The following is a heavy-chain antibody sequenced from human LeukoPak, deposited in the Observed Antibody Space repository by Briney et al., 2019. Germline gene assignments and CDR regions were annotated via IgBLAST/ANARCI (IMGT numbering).Heavy chain of an antibody. Sequence: ASVKVSCKASGYTFTGYYMHWVRQAPGQGLEWMGWINPNSGGTNYAQKFQGRVTMTRDTSISTAYMELSRLRSDDTAVYYCVIDYSSGWSMDYWGQGTLVTVSS. V-gene: IGHV1-2*02. J-gene: IGHJ4*02. CDR2: INPNSGGT. CDR1: GYTFTGYY. CDR3: VIDYSSGWSMDY. D-gene: IGHD6-19*01.